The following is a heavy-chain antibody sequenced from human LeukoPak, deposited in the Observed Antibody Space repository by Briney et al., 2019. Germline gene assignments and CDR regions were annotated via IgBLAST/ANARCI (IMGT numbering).Heavy chain of an antibody. Sequence: GALRLSCAASGFTVSTNYMSRVRQAPGKGLEWVSVLYSGGNTNYADSVKGRFTISRDNSKNTLYLQMNSLRSEDTAVYYCARGGLGDYDFWSGYFWGQGTLVTVSS. CDR2: LYSGGNT. V-gene: IGHV3-66*02. J-gene: IGHJ4*02. D-gene: IGHD3-3*01. CDR3: ARGGLGDYDFWSGYF. CDR1: GFTVSTNY.